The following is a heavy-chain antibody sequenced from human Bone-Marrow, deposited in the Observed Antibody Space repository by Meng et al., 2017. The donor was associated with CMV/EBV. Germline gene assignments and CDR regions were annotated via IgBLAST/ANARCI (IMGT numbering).Heavy chain of an antibody. D-gene: IGHD2-2*01. CDR2: ISAYNGNT. V-gene: IGHV1-18*01. CDR1: GGSFNNYG. CDR3: AREGCSSTSCRQHPPQYYYYYYGMDV. Sequence: ASVKVSCKASGGSFNNYGFTWVRQAPGQGLEWMGWISAYNGNTNYAQKLQGRVTMTTDTSTSTAYMELRSLRSDDTAVYYCAREGCSSTSCRQHPPQYYYYYYGMDVWGQGTTVTVSS. J-gene: IGHJ6*02.